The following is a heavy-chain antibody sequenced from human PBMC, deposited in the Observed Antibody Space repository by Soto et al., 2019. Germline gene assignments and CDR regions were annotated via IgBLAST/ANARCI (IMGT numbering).Heavy chain of an antibody. Sequence: GGSLRLSCAASGLIFSDYAMSWVRQAPGKGLECVAAISGSGDDTFYAGSVRGRFTISRDNSENTLSLHMNNLRDDDTAVYFCAKDRFGIVGPVDYWGQGTLVTVS. J-gene: IGHJ4*02. V-gene: IGHV3-23*01. CDR2: ISGSGDDT. D-gene: IGHD1-26*01. CDR3: AKDRFGIVGPVDY. CDR1: GLIFSDYA.